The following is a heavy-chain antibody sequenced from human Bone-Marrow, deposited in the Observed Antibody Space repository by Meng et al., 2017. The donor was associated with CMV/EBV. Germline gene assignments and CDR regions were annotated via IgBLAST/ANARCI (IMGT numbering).Heavy chain of an antibody. Sequence: SVKVSCKASGGTFSNYAISWVRQAPGQGLEWMGRIIPILGIANYAQKFQGRVTITADKSTSTAYMELSSLRSEDTAVYYCARDSSGSYYGHWGQGTLVTVSS. J-gene: IGHJ4*02. V-gene: IGHV1-69*04. CDR3: ARDSSGSYYGH. D-gene: IGHD1-26*01. CDR2: IIPILGIA. CDR1: GGTFSNYA.